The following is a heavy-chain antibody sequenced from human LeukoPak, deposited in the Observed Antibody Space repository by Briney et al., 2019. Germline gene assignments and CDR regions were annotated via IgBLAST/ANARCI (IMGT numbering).Heavy chain of an antibody. CDR1: GFNFDNFA. J-gene: IGHJ4*02. Sequence: GGSLRLSCVVSGFNFDNFAMHWVRQPLGKGLEWVAVISHDGRTKYYADSMKGRITISRDNSKNTLFLQMNNLRSEDTAVYFCARPSPPGDGYNPPDHWGQGTLVTVSS. CDR3: ARPSPPGDGYNPPDH. V-gene: IGHV3-30*04. CDR2: ISHDGRTK. D-gene: IGHD5-24*01.